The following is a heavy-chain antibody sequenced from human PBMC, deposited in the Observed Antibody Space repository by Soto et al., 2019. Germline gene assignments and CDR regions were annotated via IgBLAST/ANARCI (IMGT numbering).Heavy chain of an antibody. Sequence: QVQLVQSGAEVKKPGSSVKVSCKASGGTFSRYTFTWVRQAPGQGLEWMGRIIPILDIPNYAQNFQGRVTITADKSTSTAYMELSSLRSDDTAVYYCASHFTGVLGLGTSPPGGDNYGWDVWGQGTTVTVSS. CDR3: ASHFTGVLGLGTSPPGGDNYGWDV. V-gene: IGHV1-69*02. D-gene: IGHD2-8*02. CDR2: IIPILDIP. CDR1: GGTFSRYT. J-gene: IGHJ6*02.